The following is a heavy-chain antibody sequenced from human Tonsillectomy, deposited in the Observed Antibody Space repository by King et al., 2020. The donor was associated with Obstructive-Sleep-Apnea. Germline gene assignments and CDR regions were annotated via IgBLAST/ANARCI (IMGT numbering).Heavy chain of an antibody. Sequence: VQLVESGGGLVMPGGSLRLSCAASGFTFSDYYMSLIRQAPGKGLEGGSYISSSGTTLYYADSVKGRFTNSRDNAKKSLYLQMNSLRADDTAVFYCARHKAMVRGLVDYWGQGTLVTVSS. V-gene: IGHV3-11*01. D-gene: IGHD3-10*01. CDR1: GFTFSDYY. CDR3: ARHKAMVRGLVDY. J-gene: IGHJ4*02. CDR2: ISSSGTTL.